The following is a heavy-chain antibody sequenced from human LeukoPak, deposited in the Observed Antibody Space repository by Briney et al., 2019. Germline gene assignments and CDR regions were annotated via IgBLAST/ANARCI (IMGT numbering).Heavy chain of an antibody. CDR1: GGSISSYY. V-gene: IGHV4-59*01. CDR3: ARAGRRIWFDP. Sequence: KPSETLSLTCTVSGGSISSYYWSWIRQPPGKGLEWIGYIYYSGSTNYNPSLKSRVTISVDTSKNQFSLKLSSVTAADTAVYYCARAGRRIWFDPWGQGTLVTVSS. J-gene: IGHJ5*02. CDR2: IYYSGST.